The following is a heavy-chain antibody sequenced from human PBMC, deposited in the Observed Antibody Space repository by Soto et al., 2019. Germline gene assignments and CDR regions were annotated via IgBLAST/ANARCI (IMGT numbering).Heavy chain of an antibody. J-gene: IGHJ5*02. D-gene: IGHD2-15*01. V-gene: IGHV1-69*13. CDR3: ARVVVVAASRYNWFDP. Sequence: GASVKVSCKASGGTFSSYAISWVRQAPGQGLEGMGGIIPICGTANYAQKVQGRVTITADESTSTAYMELSSLRSEDTAVYYCARVVVVAASRYNWFDPWGQGTLVTVSS. CDR1: GGTFSSYA. CDR2: IIPICGTA.